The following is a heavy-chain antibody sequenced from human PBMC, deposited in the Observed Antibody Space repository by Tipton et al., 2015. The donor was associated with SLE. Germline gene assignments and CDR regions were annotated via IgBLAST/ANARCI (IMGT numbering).Heavy chain of an antibody. CDR2: IYHSGST. CDR1: GYSISSGYY. J-gene: IGHJ3*02. Sequence: TLSLTCTVSGYSISSGYYWGWIRQPPGKGLEWIGSIYHSGSTDYNPSLKSRVTISVDTSKNQFSLKLSSVTAADTAVYYCARRGGDAFDIWGQGTMVTVSS. D-gene: IGHD6-25*01. V-gene: IGHV4-38-2*02. CDR3: ARRGGDAFDI.